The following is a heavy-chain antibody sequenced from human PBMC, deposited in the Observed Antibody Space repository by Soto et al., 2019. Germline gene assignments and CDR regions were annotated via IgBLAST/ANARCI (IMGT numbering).Heavy chain of an antibody. D-gene: IGHD3-22*01. CDR3: ARDSTYYYDSSGYLFDDFDI. J-gene: IGHJ3*02. CDR1: GGTVSSYA. V-gene: IGHV1-69*13. Sequence: SVKVACKASGGTVSSYAITWVRQAPGKGLEWMGVFIPIFVSAHYAPKFQGRVTITADESTSTAYLELSSLRSEDTAVYYCARDSTYYYDSSGYLFDDFDIRGQRTMVTVS. CDR2: FIPIFVSA.